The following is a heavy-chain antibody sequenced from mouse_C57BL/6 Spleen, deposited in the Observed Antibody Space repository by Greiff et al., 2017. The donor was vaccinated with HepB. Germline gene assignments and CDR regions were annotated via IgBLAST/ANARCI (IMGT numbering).Heavy chain of an antibody. CDR1: GYTFTSYW. Sequence: QVQLKQPGTELVKPGASVKLSCKASGYTFTSYWMHWVKQRPGQGLEWIGNINPSNGGTNYNEKFKSKATLTVDKSSSTAYMQRSSLTSEDSAVYYCAREAGDYGWFAYWGQGTLVTVSA. J-gene: IGHJ3*01. D-gene: IGHD2-4*01. CDR3: AREAGDYGWFAY. V-gene: IGHV1-53*01. CDR2: INPSNGGT.